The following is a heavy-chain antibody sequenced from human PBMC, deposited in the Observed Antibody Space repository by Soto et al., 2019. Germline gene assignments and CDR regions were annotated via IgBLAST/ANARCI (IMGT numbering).Heavy chain of an antibody. Sequence: SETLSLTCTVSGGSISSSSYYWGWIRQPPGKGLEWIGSIYYSGSTYYNPSLKSRVTISVDTSKSQFSLKLSSVTAADTAVYYCATLTYYYDSSGYYFDYWGQGTLVTVSS. V-gene: IGHV4-39*01. CDR1: GGSISSSSYY. CDR3: ATLTYYYDSSGYYFDY. J-gene: IGHJ4*02. CDR2: IYYSGST. D-gene: IGHD3-22*01.